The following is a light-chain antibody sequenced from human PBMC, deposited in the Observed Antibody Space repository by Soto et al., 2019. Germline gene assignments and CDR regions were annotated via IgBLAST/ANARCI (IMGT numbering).Light chain of an antibody. J-gene: IGKJ1*01. CDR2: GAS. V-gene: IGKV3-20*01. Sequence: EIVLTQSPGTLSLYPGERATLSCRASQSVRSNFLAWYQQKPGQAPRLLIYGASNRATGIPDRVSGSGSGSDFTLTITRLEAEYFAMYYCQRYDSLRTFGQGTKVE. CDR1: QSVRSNF. CDR3: QRYDSLRT.